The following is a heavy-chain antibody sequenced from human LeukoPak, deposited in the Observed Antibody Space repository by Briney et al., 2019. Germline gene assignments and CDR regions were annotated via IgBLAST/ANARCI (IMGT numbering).Heavy chain of an antibody. D-gene: IGHD3-10*01. J-gene: IGHJ4*02. V-gene: IGHV4-34*01. CDR3: ARGRSYGSGRRTFDY. Sequence: ASETLSLTCAVYGGSFSGYYWSWIRQPPGKGLEWIGEINHSGSTTYNPSLKSRVTISVDTSKNQFSLKLSSVTAADTAVYYCARGRSYGSGRRTFDYWGQGTLVTVSS. CDR1: GGSFSGYY. CDR2: INHSGST.